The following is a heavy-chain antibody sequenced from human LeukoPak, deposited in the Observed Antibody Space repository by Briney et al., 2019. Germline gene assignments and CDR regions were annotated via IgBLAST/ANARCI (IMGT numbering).Heavy chain of an antibody. J-gene: IGHJ6*03. D-gene: IGHD3-10*01. CDR3: ARANYYGSGSYYQDHYYYYMDV. V-gene: IGHV1-2*02. Sequence: GASVKVSCKASGYTFTSYAMNWVRQAPGQGLEWMGWINPNSGGTNYAQKFQGRVTMTRDTSISTAYMELSRLRSDDTAVYYCARANYYGSGSYYQDHYYYYMDVWGKGTTVTISS. CDR1: GYTFTSYA. CDR2: INPNSGGT.